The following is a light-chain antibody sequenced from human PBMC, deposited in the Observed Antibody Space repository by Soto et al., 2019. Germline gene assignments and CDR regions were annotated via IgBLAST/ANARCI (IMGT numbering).Light chain of an antibody. CDR3: QVWDSSSDHRV. J-gene: IGLJ2*01. V-gene: IGLV3-21*02. CDR1: NIGSKS. Sequence: SSELTQPPSVSVAPGQTARITCGGNNIGSKSVHWYQQKPGQAPVLVVYDDSARPSGIPERFSGSNSGNTATLTISRVEAGDEADYYCQVWDSSSDHRVFGGGTKLTVL. CDR2: DDS.